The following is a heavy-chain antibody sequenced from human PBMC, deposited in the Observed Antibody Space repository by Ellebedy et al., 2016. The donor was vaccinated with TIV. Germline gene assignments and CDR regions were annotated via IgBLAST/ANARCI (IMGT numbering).Heavy chain of an antibody. D-gene: IGHD6-6*01. Sequence: ASVKVSXXASGYTFTSFGLSWVRQAPGQGLEWMGWISAYNGDINYAQNFQGRVAMTTDTATSTVYVDLRSLRSEDTAVYYCARVSVDVVIGYHYFYMDIWGKGTTVTVSS. J-gene: IGHJ6*03. CDR2: ISAYNGDI. V-gene: IGHV1-18*01. CDR3: ARVSVDVVIGYHYFYMDI. CDR1: GYTFTSFG.